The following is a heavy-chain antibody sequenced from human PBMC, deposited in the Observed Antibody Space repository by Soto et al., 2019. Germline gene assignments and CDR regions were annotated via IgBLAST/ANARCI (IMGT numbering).Heavy chain of an antibody. CDR2: ISGSGGST. D-gene: IGHD3-10*01. V-gene: IGHV3-23*01. CDR1: GFTFSSYA. CDR3: ANLPRPLVRWFGRG. Sequence: EVQLLESGGGLVQPGGSLRLSCAASGFTFSSYAMSWVRQAPGKGLEWVSAISGSGGSTYYADSVKGRFTISRDNSKNTLYLLMNSLRAEDTAVYYCANLPRPLVRWFGRGWGQGTLVTVSS. J-gene: IGHJ4*02.